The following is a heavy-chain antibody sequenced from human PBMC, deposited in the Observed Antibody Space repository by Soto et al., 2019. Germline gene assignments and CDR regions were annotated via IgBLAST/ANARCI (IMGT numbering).Heavy chain of an antibody. J-gene: IGHJ5*02. CDR2: IYYSGST. V-gene: IGHV4-61*08. Sequence: SETLSLTCAVSGGSISSGGYSWSWIRQPPGKGLEWIGYIYYSGSTNYNPSLKSRVTISVDTSKNQFSLKLSSVTAADTAVYYCARRIMVRGVISRFDWFDPWGQGTLVTVSS. CDR3: ARRIMVRGVISRFDWFDP. CDR1: GGSISSGGYS. D-gene: IGHD3-10*01.